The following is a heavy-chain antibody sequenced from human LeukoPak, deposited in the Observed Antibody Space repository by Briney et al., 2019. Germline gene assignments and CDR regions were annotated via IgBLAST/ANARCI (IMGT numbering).Heavy chain of an antibody. Sequence: VASVKVSCKASGYSFTSYGICWVRQAPGQGLEWMGWISAYNGDTNYAQKFQGRVTMTRDTSISTAYMELSRLRSDDTAVYYCARDCFGFFNWFDPWGQGTLVTVSS. CDR2: ISAYNGDT. CDR3: ARDCFGFFNWFDP. V-gene: IGHV1-18*01. D-gene: IGHD3-3*01. CDR1: GYSFTSYG. J-gene: IGHJ5*02.